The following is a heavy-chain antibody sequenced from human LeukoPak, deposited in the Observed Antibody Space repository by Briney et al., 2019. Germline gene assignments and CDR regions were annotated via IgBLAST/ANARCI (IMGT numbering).Heavy chain of an antibody. D-gene: IGHD5-18*01. Sequence: SVKVSCKASGYTFTSYGISWVRQAPGQGLEWMGGIIPIFGTANYAQKFQGRVTITADESTSTAYMELSSLRSEDTAVYYCARLHSYGSFDDYWGQGTLVTVSS. V-gene: IGHV1-69*13. CDR3: ARLHSYGSFDDY. CDR1: GYTFTSYG. CDR2: IIPIFGTA. J-gene: IGHJ4*02.